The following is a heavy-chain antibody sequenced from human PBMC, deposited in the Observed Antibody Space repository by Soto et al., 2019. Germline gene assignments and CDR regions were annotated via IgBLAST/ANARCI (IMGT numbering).Heavy chain of an antibody. V-gene: IGHV5-10-1*01. CDR3: ASSPRGYCSSTSCRELGNYYGMDV. D-gene: IGHD2-2*01. CDR2: IDPSDSYT. CDR1: GYSFTSYW. Sequence: PGESLKISCKGSGYSFTSYWISWVRQMAVKGLEWMGRIDPSDSYTNYSPSFQGHVTISADKSISTAYLQWSSLKASDTAMYYCASSPRGYCSSTSCRELGNYYGMDVWGQGTTVTVSS. J-gene: IGHJ6*02.